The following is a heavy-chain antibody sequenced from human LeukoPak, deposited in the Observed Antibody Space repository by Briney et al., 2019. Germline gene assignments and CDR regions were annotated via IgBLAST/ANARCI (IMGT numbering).Heavy chain of an antibody. J-gene: IGHJ5*02. D-gene: IGHD3-10*02. Sequence: GGSLRLSCAASGFTFSSYSMNWVRQAPGKGLEWVSSISSSSSYIYYADSVKGRFTISRDNAKNSLYLQMNSLRAEDTAVYYCARDGDCSGSYFDENVFEDWFDPWGQGTLVTVSS. CDR1: GFTFSSYS. CDR3: ARDGDCSGSYFDENVFEDWFDP. V-gene: IGHV3-21*01. CDR2: ISSSSSYI.